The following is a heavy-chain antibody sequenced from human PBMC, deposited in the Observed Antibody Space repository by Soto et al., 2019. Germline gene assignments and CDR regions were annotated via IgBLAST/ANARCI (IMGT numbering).Heavy chain of an antibody. J-gene: IGHJ6*02. Sequence: GGSLRLSCAASGFTVSSSYMSWVRQAPGKGLEWVSVIYSGGSTYYADSVKGRFTISRDNSKNTLYLQMNSLRAEDTAVYYCARDRDTMIDFYGMDVWGQGTTVTVSS. CDR2: IYSGGST. CDR3: ARDRDTMIDFYGMDV. V-gene: IGHV3-53*01. CDR1: GFTVSSSY. D-gene: IGHD3-22*01.